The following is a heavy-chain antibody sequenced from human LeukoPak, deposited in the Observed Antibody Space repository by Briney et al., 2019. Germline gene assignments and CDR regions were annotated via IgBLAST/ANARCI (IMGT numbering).Heavy chain of an antibody. V-gene: IGHV3-48*04. J-gene: IGHJ4*02. Sequence: GGSLRLSCAASGFTFSSYSMNWVRQAPGKGLEWVSYISSSSSTIYYADSVKGRFTISRDNAKNSLYLQMNSLRAEDTAVYYCARDPSKGWVRGVYFDYWGQGTLVTVSS. CDR1: GFTFSSYS. CDR2: ISSSSSTI. D-gene: IGHD3-10*01. CDR3: ARDPSKGWVRGVYFDY.